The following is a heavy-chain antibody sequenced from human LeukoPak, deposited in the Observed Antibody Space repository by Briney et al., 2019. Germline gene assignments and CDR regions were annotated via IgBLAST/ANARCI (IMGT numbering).Heavy chain of an antibody. V-gene: IGHV3-21*01. CDR1: GFTFSSYG. CDR3: ARVKYYDFWSGSENWFDP. D-gene: IGHD3-3*01. J-gene: IGHJ5*02. CDR2: ISSSSSYI. Sequence: GGSLRLSCAASGFTFSSYGMHWVRQAPGKGLEWVSSISSSSSYIYYADSVKGRFTISRDNAKNSLYLQMNSLRAEDTAVYYCARVKYYDFWSGSENWFDPWGQGTLVTASS.